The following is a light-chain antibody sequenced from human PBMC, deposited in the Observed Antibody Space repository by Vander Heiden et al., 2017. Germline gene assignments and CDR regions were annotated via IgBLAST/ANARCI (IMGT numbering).Light chain of an antibody. Sequence: EIGLTQSPGTLSLYPGARAPLSCRASQSVSSSYLAWYQQKPGQAPRLLIYGASSRATGIPDRFSGSGSGTDFTLTISRLEPEDFAVYYCQQYCSSPFTFGHGTKVDIK. V-gene: IGKV3-20*01. J-gene: IGKJ3*01. CDR2: GAS. CDR3: QQYCSSPFT. CDR1: QSVSSSY.